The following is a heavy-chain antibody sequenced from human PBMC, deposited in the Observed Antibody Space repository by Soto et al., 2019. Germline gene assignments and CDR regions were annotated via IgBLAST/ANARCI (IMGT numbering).Heavy chain of an antibody. J-gene: IGHJ4*02. Sequence: QAQVVQSGAEVRKPGSSVKLSCKASEGTFNSYAIAWVRQAPGQGLEWMGGIIPYYNTLNYAQKFQDRVTITADDTTNTVYMELSSLRSDDTAVYFCASGASRWYPYCFDSWAQGTLVTVSS. V-gene: IGHV1-69*01. CDR3: ASGASRWYPYCFDS. CDR2: IIPYYNTL. CDR1: EGTFNSYA. D-gene: IGHD6-13*01.